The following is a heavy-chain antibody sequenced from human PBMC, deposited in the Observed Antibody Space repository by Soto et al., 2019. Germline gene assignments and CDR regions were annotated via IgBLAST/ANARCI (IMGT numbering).Heavy chain of an antibody. V-gene: IGHV4-30-2*01. J-gene: IGHJ4*02. CDR2: IYHSGST. CDR3: ASGLVTTLHY. CDR1: GGSISSGGYS. D-gene: IGHD4-17*01. Sequence: QLQLQESGSGLVKPSQTLSLTCAVSGGSISSGGYSWSWIRQPPGKGLEWIGYIYHSGSTYYNPSRKSRDSIREHSSKNQFSLKLSSVTAADTAVYYCASGLVTTLHYWGQGTLVTVSS.